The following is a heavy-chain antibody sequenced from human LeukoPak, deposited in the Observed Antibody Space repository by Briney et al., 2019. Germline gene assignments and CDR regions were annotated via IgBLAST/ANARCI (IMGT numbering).Heavy chain of an antibody. CDR3: AKRRYHSSGYFDY. D-gene: IGHD3-22*01. Sequence: GGSLRLSCAASGLTFSGYSMSWVRQAPGKGLEWVSAITGSGSATDYADSVKGRFAISRDNSENTLYLQMNSLRAEDTAVYYCAKRRYHSSGYFDYWGQGTLVTVSS. CDR1: GLTFSGYS. CDR2: ITGSGSAT. J-gene: IGHJ4*02. V-gene: IGHV3-23*01.